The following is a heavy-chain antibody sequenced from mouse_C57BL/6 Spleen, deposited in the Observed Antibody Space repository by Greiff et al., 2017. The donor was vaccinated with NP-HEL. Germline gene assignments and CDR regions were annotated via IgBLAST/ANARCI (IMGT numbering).Heavy chain of an antibody. CDR2: IYPGDGDT. J-gene: IGHJ4*01. D-gene: IGHD2-4*01. CDR1: GYAFSSSW. V-gene: IGHV1-82*01. CDR3: ARPSMITTYYYSMDY. Sequence: VQLQQSGPELVKPGASVKISCKASGYAFSSSWMNWVKQRPGKGLEWIGRIYPGDGDTNYNGKFKGKATLTADKSSSTAYMQLSSLTSEDSAVYFCARPSMITTYYYSMDYWGQGTSVTVSS.